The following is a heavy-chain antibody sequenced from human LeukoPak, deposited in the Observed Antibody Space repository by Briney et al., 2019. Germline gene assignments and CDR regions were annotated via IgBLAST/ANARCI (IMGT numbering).Heavy chain of an antibody. V-gene: IGHV1-69*13. D-gene: IGHD1-26*01. Sequence: GASVKVSCKASGGTFSSYAISWVRQAPGQGLEWMGGIIPIFGTANYAQEFQGRVTITADESTSTAYMELSSLRSEDTAVYYCARVEVGATTGWFDPWGQGTLVTVSS. J-gene: IGHJ5*02. CDR3: ARVEVGATTGWFDP. CDR1: GGTFSSYA. CDR2: IIPIFGTA.